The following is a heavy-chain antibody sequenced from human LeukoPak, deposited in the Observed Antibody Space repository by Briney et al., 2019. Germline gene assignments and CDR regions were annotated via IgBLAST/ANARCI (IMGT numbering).Heavy chain of an antibody. Sequence: GGSLRLSCAASEFTVSSNYMSWVRQAPGRGLEWVSVIYSGGGTYSADFVKGRFTISRDNSKNTLYLQMNSLRVVDTAVYYCATGGPVASYFDYWGQGTLVTVSS. CDR2: IYSGGGT. V-gene: IGHV3-53*01. J-gene: IGHJ4*02. CDR1: EFTVSSNY. CDR3: ATGGPVASYFDY. D-gene: IGHD5-12*01.